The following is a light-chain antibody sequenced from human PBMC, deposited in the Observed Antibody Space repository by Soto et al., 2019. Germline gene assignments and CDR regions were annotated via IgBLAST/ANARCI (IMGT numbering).Light chain of an antibody. V-gene: IGLV1-40*01. CDR1: SSNIGAGYD. CDR2: GNS. Sequence: QSVLTQPPSVSGAPGQRVTISCTGSSSNIGAGYDVHWYQQLPGTAPKLLIYGNSNRPSGVPDRFSGSKSGTSASLAITGRRAEDEADYYCQSYDRSLSGWVFGGGTKLTVL. J-gene: IGLJ3*02. CDR3: QSYDRSLSGWV.